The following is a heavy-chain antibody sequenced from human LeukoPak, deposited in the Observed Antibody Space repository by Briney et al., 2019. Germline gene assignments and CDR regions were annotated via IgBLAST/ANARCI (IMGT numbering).Heavy chain of an antibody. CDR3: ARLPTGSGDQIDY. CDR2: IYYSGIT. D-gene: IGHD3-10*01. V-gene: IGHV4-30-4*01. J-gene: IGHJ4*02. Sequence: PSETLSLTCSVSGGSISRSDYYWSWIRQPPGKGLEWIGYIYYSGITYYNPSLKSRVTISVDTSKNQFSLKLSSVTAADTAVYYCARLPTGSGDQIDYWGQGTLVTVSS. CDR1: GGSISRSDYY.